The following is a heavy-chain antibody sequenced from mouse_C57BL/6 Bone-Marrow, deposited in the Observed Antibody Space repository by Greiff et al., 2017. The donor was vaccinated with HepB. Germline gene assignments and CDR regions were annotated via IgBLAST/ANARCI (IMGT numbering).Heavy chain of an antibody. J-gene: IGHJ3*01. CDR3: ARYFGQYDGYSFAY. Sequence: EVMLVESGGGLVQPGGSLSLSCAASGFTFTDYYMSWVRQPPGKALEWLGFIRNKANGYTTEYSASVKGRFTISRDNSQSILYLQMKALRAEDRATYYCARYFGQYDGYSFAYWGQGTLVTVSA. V-gene: IGHV7-3*01. D-gene: IGHD2-3*01. CDR2: IRNKANGYTT. CDR1: GFTFTDYY.